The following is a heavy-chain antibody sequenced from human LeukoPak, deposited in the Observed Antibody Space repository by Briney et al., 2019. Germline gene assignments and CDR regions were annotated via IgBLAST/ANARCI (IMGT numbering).Heavy chain of an antibody. D-gene: IGHD2-8*01. CDR3: ATDNGMRVLDY. CDR2: ISVYNGNT. CDR1: GYTFTNYA. V-gene: IGHV1-18*01. Sequence: ASVKVSCKASGYTFTNYAISWVRQAPGQGLEWMGWISVYNGNTNYAQKLQGRVTMTTDTSTSTAYMELRSLRSDDTAVCYCATDNGMRVLDYWGQGTLVTVSS. J-gene: IGHJ4*02.